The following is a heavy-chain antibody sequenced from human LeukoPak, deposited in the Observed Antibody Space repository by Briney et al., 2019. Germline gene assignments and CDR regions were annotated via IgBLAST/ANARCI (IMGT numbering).Heavy chain of an antibody. V-gene: IGHV4-34*01. Sequence: SETLSLTCAVYGGSFSGYYWSWIRQPPGKGLEWIGGINHSGSTNYNPSLKSRVTISVDTSKNQFSLKLSSVTAADTAVYYCARAKGYCSSTSCYTPPPNWFDPWGQGTLVTVSS. CDR1: GGSFSGYY. CDR2: INHSGST. D-gene: IGHD2-2*02. J-gene: IGHJ5*02. CDR3: ARAKGYCSSTSCYTPPPNWFDP.